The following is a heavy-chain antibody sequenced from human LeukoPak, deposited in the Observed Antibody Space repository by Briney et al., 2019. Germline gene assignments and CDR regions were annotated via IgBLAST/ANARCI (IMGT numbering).Heavy chain of an antibody. Sequence: ASVKVSCKASGGTFSSYAISWVRQAPGQGLEWMGGIIPIFGTANYAQKFQGRVTITTNESTSTAYMELSSLRSEDTAVYYCARGPLVTSRYYDSSGYYWDAFDIWGQGTMVTVSS. J-gene: IGHJ3*02. CDR3: ARGPLVTSRYYDSSGYYWDAFDI. CDR1: GGTFSSYA. V-gene: IGHV1-69*05. CDR2: IIPIFGTA. D-gene: IGHD3-22*01.